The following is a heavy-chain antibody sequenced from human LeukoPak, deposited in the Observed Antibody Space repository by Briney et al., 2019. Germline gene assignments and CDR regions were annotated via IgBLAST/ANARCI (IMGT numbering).Heavy chain of an antibody. D-gene: IGHD3-10*01. Sequence: MASETLSLTCAVYGGSFSGYYWSWIRQPPGKGLEWIGEINDSGSTNYNPSLKSRVTISVDTSKNQFSLKLNSVTAADTAVYFCARERYYYYDSASHEFGYWGQGTLVTVSS. V-gene: IGHV4-34*01. CDR2: INDSGST. CDR1: GGSFSGYY. CDR3: ARERYYYYDSASHEFGY. J-gene: IGHJ4*02.